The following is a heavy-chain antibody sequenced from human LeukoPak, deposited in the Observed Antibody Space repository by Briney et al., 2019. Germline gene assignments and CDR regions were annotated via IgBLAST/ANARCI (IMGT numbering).Heavy chain of an antibody. J-gene: IGHJ6*02. Sequence: PGGALRLSCTASGFTFSSFAMHWGRQAPGKGLELVSLITNSGVTTHYAHSLKGRFTLSRDNSRSTLYLQLNHLRAHDTALYYCAKARLYCSSGTCSDHPATLTGMDVWGQGTTVTVSS. CDR1: GFTFSSFA. CDR3: AKARLYCSSGTCSDHPATLTGMDV. V-gene: IGHV3-23*01. CDR2: ITNSGVTT. D-gene: IGHD2-15*01.